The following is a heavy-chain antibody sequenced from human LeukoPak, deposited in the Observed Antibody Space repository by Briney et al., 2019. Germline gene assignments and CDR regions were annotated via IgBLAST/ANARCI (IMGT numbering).Heavy chain of an antibody. D-gene: IGHD6-6*01. V-gene: IGHV4-34*01. J-gene: IGHJ2*01. Sequence: SETLSLTCAVYGGSFSGYYWSWIRQPPGKGLEWIGEINHSGSINYNPSLKSRVTISVDTSKNQFSLKLTSVTAADTAVYYCARRIFGYSSSSKRYFDLWGRGTLVTVSS. CDR2: INHSGSI. CDR3: ARRIFGYSSSSKRYFDL. CDR1: GGSFSGYY.